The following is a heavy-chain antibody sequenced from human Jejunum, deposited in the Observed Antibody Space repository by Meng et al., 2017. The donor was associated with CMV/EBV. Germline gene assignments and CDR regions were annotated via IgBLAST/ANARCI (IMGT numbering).Heavy chain of an antibody. CDR3: AREMWLDL. V-gene: IGHV4-4*02. CDR2: ISHSGGD. CDR1: GGSSISTDW. J-gene: IGHJ5*02. D-gene: IGHD5-12*01. Sequence: RSLSCSVTGGSSISTDWWSWVRQSPGKGLEWIGEISHSGGDNYNPSLKPRVKISVDKSKNQFFLELTSVTAADTAVYYCAREMWLDLWGQGTLVTVSS.